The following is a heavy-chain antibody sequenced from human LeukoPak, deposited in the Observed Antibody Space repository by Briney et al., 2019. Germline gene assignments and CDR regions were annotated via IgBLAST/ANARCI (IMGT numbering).Heavy chain of an antibody. CDR1: GFTFSSYS. Sequence: GGSLRLSCAASGFTFSSYSMNWVRQAPGKGLEWVSSISSSSSYIYYADSVKGRFTISRDNAKNSLYLQMNSLRAQDTAGYYCARELTGIAVAGRGAFGYWGQGTLVTVSS. CDR3: ARELTGIAVAGRGAFGY. CDR2: ISSSSSYI. V-gene: IGHV3-21*01. J-gene: IGHJ4*02. D-gene: IGHD6-19*01.